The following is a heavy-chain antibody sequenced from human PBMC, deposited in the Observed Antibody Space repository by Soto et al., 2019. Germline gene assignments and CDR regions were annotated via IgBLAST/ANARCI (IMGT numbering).Heavy chain of an antibody. J-gene: IGHJ4*02. CDR1: GGTCSSYT. V-gene: IGHV1-69*02. CDR2: IIPILGIA. Sequence: ASVNVSCNASGGTCSSYTISWVRQAPGQGLEWMGRIIPILGIANYAQKFQGRVTITADKSTSTAYMELSSLRSEDTAVYYCASTNSYNGSYYGTSWGQGTLVTVSS. CDR3: ASTNSYNGSYYGTS. D-gene: IGHD1-26*01.